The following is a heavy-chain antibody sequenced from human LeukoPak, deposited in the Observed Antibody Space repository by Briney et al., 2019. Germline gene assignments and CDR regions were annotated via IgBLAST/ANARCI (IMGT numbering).Heavy chain of an antibody. CDR1: GVSISGYY. Sequence: SETLSLTCTVSGVSISGYYWNWIRQPPGQGLEWIANIYNTGKTDYNPSLKSRLTISVDTSKNQISLKLSSVTAADTAVYYCARDKGPYWYFDLWGRGTLVTVSA. CDR2: IYNTGKT. J-gene: IGHJ2*01. CDR3: ARDKGPYWYFDL. V-gene: IGHV4-59*01.